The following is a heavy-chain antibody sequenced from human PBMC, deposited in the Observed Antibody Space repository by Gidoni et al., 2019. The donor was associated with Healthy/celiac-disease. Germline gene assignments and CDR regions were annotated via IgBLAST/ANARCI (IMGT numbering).Heavy chain of an antibody. J-gene: IGHJ3*02. V-gene: IGHV3-21*01. Sequence: EVQLVESGGGLVKPGGSLRLSCAASGFPFSSYSIIWVRQAPGKGLEWVSSISSSSSYIYYADAVKGRFTISRDNAKNSLYLQMNSLRAEDTAVYYCARLGAGKPHNAAFDIWGQGTMVTVSS. CDR3: ARLGAGKPHNAAFDI. CDR1: GFPFSSYS. D-gene: IGHD1-26*01. CDR2: ISSSSSYI.